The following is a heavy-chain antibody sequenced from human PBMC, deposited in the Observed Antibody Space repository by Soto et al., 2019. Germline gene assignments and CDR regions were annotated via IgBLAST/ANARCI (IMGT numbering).Heavy chain of an antibody. CDR1: GFTVSSNS. D-gene: IGHD2-15*01. CDR2: IYSSGST. Sequence: EVQLVESGGGLIQPGGSLRLSCAASGFTVSSNSMSWVRQASGKGLEWVSVIYSSGSTYYADSVKGRFTISRDNLKNTLYLQMNSLRAEDTAVYYCARDYSSGGNCYSDYWGQGNLVTVSS. CDR3: ARDYSSGGNCYSDY. V-gene: IGHV3-53*01. J-gene: IGHJ4*02.